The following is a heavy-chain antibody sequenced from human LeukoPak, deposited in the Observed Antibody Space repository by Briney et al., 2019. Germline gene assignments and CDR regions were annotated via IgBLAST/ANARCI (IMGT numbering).Heavy chain of an antibody. D-gene: IGHD3-22*01. CDR1: GGSISSYY. V-gene: IGHV4-59*01. J-gene: IGHJ6*02. Sequence: SETLSLTCTVSGGSISSYYWSWIRQPPGKGLEWIGYIYYSGSTNYNPSLKSRVTISVDTSKNQFSLKLSSATAADTAVYYCARGALPAGYDSSGYKSYYYYYGMDVWGQGTTVTVSS. CDR3: ARGALPAGYDSSGYKSYYYYYGMDV. CDR2: IYYSGST.